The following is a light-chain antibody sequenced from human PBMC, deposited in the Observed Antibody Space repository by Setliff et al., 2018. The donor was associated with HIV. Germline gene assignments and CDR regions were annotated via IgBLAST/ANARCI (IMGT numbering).Light chain of an antibody. CDR1: SSDVGGYNY. CDR3: SSYTGSRNYV. J-gene: IGLJ1*01. CDR2: DVS. Sequence: QSALTQPASVSGSPGQSITISRTGTSSDVGGYNYVSWYQQHPGKAPKLMIYDVSDRPSGVSNRFSGSKSDNTASLTISGLQAEDEGDYYCSSYTGSRNYVFGTGTKVTVL. V-gene: IGLV2-14*03.